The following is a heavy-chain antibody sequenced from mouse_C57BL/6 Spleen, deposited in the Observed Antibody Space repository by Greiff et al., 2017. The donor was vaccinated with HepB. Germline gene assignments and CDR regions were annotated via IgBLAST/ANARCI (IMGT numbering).Heavy chain of an antibody. Sequence: VQLQESGAELVRPGTSVKVSCKASGYAFTNYLIEWVKQRPGQGLEWIGVINPGSGGTNYNEKFKGKATLTEDKSSSTAYMQLSSLTSEDSAVYFCARCRGYYVAMDYWGQGTSVTVSS. CDR2: INPGSGGT. J-gene: IGHJ4*01. CDR3: ARCRGYYVAMDY. CDR1: GYAFTNYL. D-gene: IGHD2-3*01. V-gene: IGHV1-54*01.